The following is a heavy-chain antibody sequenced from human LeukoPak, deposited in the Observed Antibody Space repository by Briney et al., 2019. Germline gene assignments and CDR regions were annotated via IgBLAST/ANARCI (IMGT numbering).Heavy chain of an antibody. D-gene: IGHD6-19*01. Sequence: PSETLSLTCTVSGGSISSYYWSWIRQPPGKGLEWIGYIYYSGSTNYNPSLKSRVTISVDTSKNQFSLKLSSVTAADTAVYYCASSDGYSSGWYSYWGQGTLVTVSS. J-gene: IGHJ4*02. CDR1: GGSISSYY. V-gene: IGHV4-59*12. CDR2: IYYSGST. CDR3: ASSDGYSSGWYSY.